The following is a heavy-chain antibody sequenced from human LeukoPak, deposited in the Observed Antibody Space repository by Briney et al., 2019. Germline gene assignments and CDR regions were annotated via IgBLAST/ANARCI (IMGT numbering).Heavy chain of an antibody. V-gene: IGHV3-23*01. CDR3: AKGDCSSTSCQGSY. J-gene: IGHJ4*02. CDR2: ISGSGGST. D-gene: IGHD2-2*01. Sequence: PGRSLRLSCAVSGFTFSNYGMHWVRQAPGKGLERVSAISGSGGSTYYADSVKGRFTISRDNSKDTLYLQMNSLRAEDTAVYYCAKGDCSSTSCQGSYWGQGTLVTVSS. CDR1: GFTFSNYG.